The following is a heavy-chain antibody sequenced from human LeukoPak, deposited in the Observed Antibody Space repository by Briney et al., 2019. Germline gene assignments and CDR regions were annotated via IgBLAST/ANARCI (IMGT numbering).Heavy chain of an antibody. D-gene: IGHD6-19*01. CDR3: ARELQWLVHPQFDY. J-gene: IGHJ4*02. Sequence: SETLSLTCTVSGYSISSGYYWGWIRQPPGKGLEWIGSIYHSGSTYYNPSLKSRVTISVDTSKNQISLKLSSVTAADTAVYYCARELQWLVHPQFDYWGQGTLVTVSS. V-gene: IGHV4-38-2*02. CDR2: IYHSGST. CDR1: GYSISSGYY.